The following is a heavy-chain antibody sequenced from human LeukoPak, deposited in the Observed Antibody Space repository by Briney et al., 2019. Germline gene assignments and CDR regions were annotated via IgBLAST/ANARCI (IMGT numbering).Heavy chain of an antibody. V-gene: IGHV3-30-3*01. CDR1: GFTFSSYA. CDR3: ARVGEQLVRTGWFDP. CDR2: ISYDGSNK. J-gene: IGHJ5*02. Sequence: PGGSLRLSCAASGFTFSSYAMHWVRQAPGKGLEWVAVISYDGSNKYYADSVKGRFTISRDNSKNTLYLQMNSLRAEDTAVYYCARVGEQLVRTGWFDPWGQGTLVTVSS. D-gene: IGHD6-6*01.